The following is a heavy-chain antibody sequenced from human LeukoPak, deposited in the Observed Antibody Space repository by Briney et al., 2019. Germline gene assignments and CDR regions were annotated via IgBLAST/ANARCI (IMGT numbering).Heavy chain of an antibody. Sequence: ASVKVFCKAFGYTFTGHYMHWVRQAPGQGLEWMGWINPNSGGTNYAQKFQGRVTMTTDTSISTVYMEVNRLVSDDTAVYFCARGGQGAGAPRAYDIWGQGTMVTVSS. D-gene: IGHD6-13*01. J-gene: IGHJ3*02. CDR2: INPNSGGT. CDR3: ARGGQGAGAPRAYDI. V-gene: IGHV1-2*02. CDR1: GYTFTGHY.